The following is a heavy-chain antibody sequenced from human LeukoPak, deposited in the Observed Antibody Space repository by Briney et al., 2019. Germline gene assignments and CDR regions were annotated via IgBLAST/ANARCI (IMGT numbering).Heavy chain of an antibody. J-gene: IGHJ4*02. Sequence: GGSLRLSCAASGFTFSDYYMGWIRQAPGKGLEWVSSISGSGGSIYYGDSVKGRFTISRDTSKNTLYLQMNSLRAEDTAVYYCAKSSYFGNPGPDYWGQGTLVTVSS. CDR3: AKSSYFGNPGPDY. D-gene: IGHD1-14*01. V-gene: IGHV3-23*01. CDR1: GFTFSDYY. CDR2: ISGSGGSI.